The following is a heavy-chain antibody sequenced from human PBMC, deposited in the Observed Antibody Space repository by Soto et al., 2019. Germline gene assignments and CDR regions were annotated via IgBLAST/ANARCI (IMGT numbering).Heavy chain of an antibody. D-gene: IGHD1-26*01. CDR2: IYYDGST. J-gene: IGHJ5*02. Sequence: PSETLSLTCTVSGGSIGTNYWSWIRQPPGKGLEWIGYIYYDGSTYYNPSLKSGFTISVHTSKNQFSLKLSSVTAADTAVYYCVKGGSSKFDPWGQGTLVTVSS. CDR3: VKGGSSKFDP. V-gene: IGHV4-59*01. CDR1: GGSIGTNY.